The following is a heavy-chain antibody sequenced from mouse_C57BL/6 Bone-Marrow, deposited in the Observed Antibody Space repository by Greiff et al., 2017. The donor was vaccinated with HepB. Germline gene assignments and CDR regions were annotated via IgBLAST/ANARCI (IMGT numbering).Heavy chain of an antibody. V-gene: IGHV1-15*01. J-gene: IGHJ4*01. CDR3: TRVYYYDMDY. Sequence: VQLQQSGAELVRPGASVTLSCKASGYTFTDYEMHWVKQTPVHGLEWIGAIDPETGGTAYNQKFKGKAILTADKSSSTAYMELRSLTSEDSAVYYCTRVYYYDMDYWGQGTSVTVSS. CDR2: IDPETGGT. CDR1: GYTFTDYE.